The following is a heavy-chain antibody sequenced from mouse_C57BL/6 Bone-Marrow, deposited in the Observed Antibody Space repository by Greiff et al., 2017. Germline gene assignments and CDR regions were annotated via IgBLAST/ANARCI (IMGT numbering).Heavy chain of an antibody. Sequence: EVQLVESEGGLVQPGSSMKLSCTASGFTFSDYYMAWVRQVPEKGLEWVANINYDGSSTYYLDSLKSRFIISRDNAKNILDLQMSSLKSEDTATYDCARAQYYGSSYHWYFDVWGTGTTVTVSS. J-gene: IGHJ1*03. D-gene: IGHD1-1*01. CDR1: GFTFSDYY. CDR2: INYDGSST. V-gene: IGHV5-16*01. CDR3: ARAQYYGSSYHWYFDV.